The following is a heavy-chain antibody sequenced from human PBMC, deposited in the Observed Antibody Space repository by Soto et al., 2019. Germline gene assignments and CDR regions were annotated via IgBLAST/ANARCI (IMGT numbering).Heavy chain of an antibody. D-gene: IGHD3-9*01. V-gene: IGHV4-59*12. CDR3: ARADYEILTGSYAMDV. Sequence: PSETRSLTCNVSGASIYTYYWNWIRQSPGKGLEWIGYISDGGSTNYNPSLESRVTMSVDTSKNQFSLKLTSVTAADTAVYFCARADYEILTGSYAMDVWGQGTTVTVSS. CDR1: GASIYTYY. J-gene: IGHJ6*02. CDR2: ISDGGST.